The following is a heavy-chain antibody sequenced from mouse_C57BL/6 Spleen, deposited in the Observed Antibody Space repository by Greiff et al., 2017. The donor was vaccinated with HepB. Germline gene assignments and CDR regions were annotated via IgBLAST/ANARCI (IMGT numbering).Heavy chain of an antibody. CDR3: ARSPTIVTTGVFNY. Sequence: VQLKQPGADLVKPGASVKLSCKASGYTFTSYWMHWVKQRPGQGLEWIGMIHPNSGSTNYNEKFKSKATLTVDKSSSTAYMELSSLTSEDSAVYYCARSPTIVTTGVFNYWGQGTTLTVSS. CDR2: IHPNSGST. J-gene: IGHJ2*01. D-gene: IGHD2-5*01. V-gene: IGHV1-64*01. CDR1: GYTFTSYW.